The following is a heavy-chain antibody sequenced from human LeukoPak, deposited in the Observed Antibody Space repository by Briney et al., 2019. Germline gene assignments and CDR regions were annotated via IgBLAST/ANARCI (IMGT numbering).Heavy chain of an antibody. Sequence: SETLSLTCTVSGGSISGYHWSWIRQPPGKGLEWIGYIYYSGSTNYNPSLESRVTISVDTSKNQFSLKLSSVTAADTAVYYCARDRSSGWYGANDHWGQGTLVTVSS. CDR2: IYYSGST. J-gene: IGHJ5*02. CDR1: GGSISGYH. CDR3: ARDRSSGWYGANDH. D-gene: IGHD6-19*01. V-gene: IGHV4-59*01.